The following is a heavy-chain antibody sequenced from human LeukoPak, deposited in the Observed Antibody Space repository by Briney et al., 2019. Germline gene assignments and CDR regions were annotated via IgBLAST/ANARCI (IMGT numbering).Heavy chain of an antibody. CDR1: GYTFTGYY. CDR3: ARDWGRRGYYDFWSGDDNRFDP. D-gene: IGHD3-3*01. J-gene: IGHJ5*02. Sequence: ASVKVSCKASGYTFTGYYMHWVRQAPGQGLEWRGWINPNSGGTNYAKKFQGRVTMTRDTSIITAYMELSRLRSDDTAVYYCARDWGRRGYYDFWSGDDNRFDPWGQGTLVTVSS. CDR2: INPNSGGT. V-gene: IGHV1-2*02.